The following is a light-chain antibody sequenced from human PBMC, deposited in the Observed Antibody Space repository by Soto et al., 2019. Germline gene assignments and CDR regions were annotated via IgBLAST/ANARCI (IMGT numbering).Light chain of an antibody. J-gene: IGKJ4*01. V-gene: IGKV3-15*01. CDR1: QSVSSD. CDR3: QQYNNWPLT. Sequence: ERVMTQAPATLSVSPGERATLSCRASQSVSSDLAWYQQKPGQGPRLLIYGAFNRATGVPARFSGSGSGTEVTLTISSLQSEDFAVYYCQQYNNWPLTFGGGTKVEIK. CDR2: GAF.